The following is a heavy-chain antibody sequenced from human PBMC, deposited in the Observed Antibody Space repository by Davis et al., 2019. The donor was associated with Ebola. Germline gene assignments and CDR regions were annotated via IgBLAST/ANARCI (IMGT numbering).Heavy chain of an antibody. J-gene: IGHJ4*02. CDR2: INPDGSST. CDR1: GFTFSSYW. CDR3: ARSSYQPDY. Sequence: GESLKISCAASGFTFSSYWMHWVRQAPGKGLVWVSRINPDGSSTDYADSVKGRFSISSDSTSNTLYLQMNGLRAEDTAVYYCARSSYQPDYWGQRTLVTVSS. D-gene: IGHD2-2*01. V-gene: IGHV3-74*01.